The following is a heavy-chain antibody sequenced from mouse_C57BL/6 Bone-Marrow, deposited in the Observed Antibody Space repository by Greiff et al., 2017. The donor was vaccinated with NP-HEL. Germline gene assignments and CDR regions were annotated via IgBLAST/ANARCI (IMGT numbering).Heavy chain of an antibody. CDR3: ASLSLLRWGPPDY. J-gene: IGHJ2*01. CDR2: IDPNSGGT. CDR1: GYTFTSYW. Sequence: QVHVKQPGAELVKPGASVKLSCKASGYTFTSYWMHWVKQRPGRGLEWIGRIDPNSGGTKYNEKFKSKATLTVDKPSSPAYMQLSSLTSEDSAVYYCASLSLLRWGPPDYWGQGTTLTVSS. D-gene: IGHD1-2*01. V-gene: IGHV1-72*01.